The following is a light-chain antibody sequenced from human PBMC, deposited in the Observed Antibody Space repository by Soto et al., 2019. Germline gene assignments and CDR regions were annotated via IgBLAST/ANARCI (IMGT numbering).Light chain of an antibody. CDR1: QSISSW. CDR2: KAS. CDR3: QQYNSYWT. J-gene: IGKJ1*01. Sequence: DIQMTQSPSTLSASVGDRVTITCRASQSISSWLAWYQQKPGKAPKLLIYKASSLESGVPSRFSGSGSGTECTRTISSLQPDDVATYYCQQYNSYWTFGQGTKVEIK. V-gene: IGKV1-5*03.